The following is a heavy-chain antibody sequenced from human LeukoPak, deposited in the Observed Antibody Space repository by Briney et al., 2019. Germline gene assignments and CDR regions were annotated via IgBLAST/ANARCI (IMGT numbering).Heavy chain of an antibody. V-gene: IGHV4-38-2*02. D-gene: IGHD3-22*01. CDR2: IYYSGST. CDR1: GYSISSGYY. CDR3: ARDWGPYYYDSTNWFDP. J-gene: IGHJ5*02. Sequence: SETLSLTCTVSGYSISSGYYWGWIRQPPGQGLEWIGNIYYSGSTYYNPSLKSRITISLDTSKNQFSLKLSSMTAADTAVYYCARDWGPYYYDSTNWFDPWGQGTLVTVSS.